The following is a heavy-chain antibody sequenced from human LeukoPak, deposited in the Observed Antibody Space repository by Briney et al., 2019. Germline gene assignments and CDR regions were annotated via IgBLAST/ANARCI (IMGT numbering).Heavy chain of an antibody. V-gene: IGHV4-59*08. CDR2: IYYSGST. D-gene: IGHD3-22*01. J-gene: IGHJ4*02. Sequence: SETLSLTCTVSGGSISSYYWSWIRQPPGKGLEWIGYIYYSGSTNYNPSLKSRVTISVDTSKNQFALKLSSVTAADTAVYYFARQGDSRGYSTLDYWGQGTLVTVSS. CDR3: ARQGDSRGYSTLDY. CDR1: GGSISSYY.